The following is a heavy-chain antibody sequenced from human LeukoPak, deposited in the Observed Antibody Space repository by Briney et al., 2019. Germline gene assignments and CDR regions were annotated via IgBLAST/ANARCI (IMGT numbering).Heavy chain of an antibody. D-gene: IGHD1-1*01. CDR3: VRDGHNWNDFDY. V-gene: IGHV3-7*01. CDR2: IKEDGSDK. Sequence: PGASLRLSCAASGFSFWSYWMSWVRQAPGKGLEWVAYIKEDGSDKKYVDSVKGRFTISRDNAENSLYLQMNGLRVEDTAVYCVRDGHNWNDFDYWGQGTLVTVSS. CDR1: GFSFWSYW. J-gene: IGHJ4*02.